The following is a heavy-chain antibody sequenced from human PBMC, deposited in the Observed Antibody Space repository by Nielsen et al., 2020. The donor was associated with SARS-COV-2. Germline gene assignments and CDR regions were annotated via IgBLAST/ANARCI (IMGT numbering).Heavy chain of an antibody. V-gene: IGHV1-2*04. Sequence: ASVKVSCKASGYTFTGYYMHWVRQAPGQGLEWMGWINPNSGGTNYAQKFQGWVTMTRDTSISTAYMELSRLRSDDTAVYYCAREPYYYDSSGYPAGCDYWGQGTLVTVSS. D-gene: IGHD3-22*01. CDR1: GYTFTGYY. CDR2: INPNSGGT. CDR3: AREPYYYDSSGYPAGCDY. J-gene: IGHJ4*02.